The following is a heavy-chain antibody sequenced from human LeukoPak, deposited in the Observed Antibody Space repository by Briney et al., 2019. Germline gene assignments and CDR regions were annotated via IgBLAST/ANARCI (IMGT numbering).Heavy chain of an antibody. CDR2: IHYSGTT. CDR3: ARDRGSAGGFDY. J-gene: IGHJ4*02. V-gene: IGHV4-59*01. Sequence: SETLSLTCSVSGGSISPYYWSWIRQPPGKGLEWIGYIHYSGTTNYNPSLKSRVTISVDTSKNQFSLKLSSVTAADTAVYYCARDRGSAGGFDYWGQGTLVTVSS. CDR1: GGSISPYY. D-gene: IGHD2-15*01.